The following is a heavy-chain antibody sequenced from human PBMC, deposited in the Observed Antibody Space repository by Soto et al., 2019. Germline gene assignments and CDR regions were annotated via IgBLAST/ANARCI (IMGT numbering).Heavy chain of an antibody. Sequence: GGSLRLSCVASGFTFSDYYMTWICQAPGKGLEWVSYISSSSSYTNYADSVKGRFTISRDNAKNSLYLQVNSLRAEDTAVYYCARSRGSNNPIYYGMDVWGKGTTVTVSS. D-gene: IGHD4-4*01. CDR2: ISSSSSYT. J-gene: IGHJ6*04. CDR3: ARSRGSNNPIYYGMDV. V-gene: IGHV3-11*06. CDR1: GFTFSDYY.